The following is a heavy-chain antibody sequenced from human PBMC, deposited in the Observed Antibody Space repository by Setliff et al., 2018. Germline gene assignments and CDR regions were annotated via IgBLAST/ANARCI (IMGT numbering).Heavy chain of an antibody. V-gene: IGHV3-74*01. CDR1: GFTFSSYW. CDR2: INTDGSTT. Sequence: GGSLRLSCAASGFTFSSYWMHWVRQGPGKGLVWVLSINTDGSTTTYADSVKGRFNISRDISKNTLYLQMDSLRAEDTAVYYCARAHSSTLSVHDYWGQGTLVTVSS. CDR3: ARAHSSTLSVHDY. J-gene: IGHJ4*02. D-gene: IGHD2-2*01.